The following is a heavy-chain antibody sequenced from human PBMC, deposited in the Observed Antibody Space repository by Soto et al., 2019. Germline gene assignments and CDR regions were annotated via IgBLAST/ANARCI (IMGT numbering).Heavy chain of an antibody. J-gene: IGHJ6*02. CDR3: AKIGYRDYDFLAYYYCMDV. CDR2: ISAYNGNT. CDR1: GYTFTSYG. V-gene: IGHV1-18*01. D-gene: IGHD5-12*01. Sequence: ASVKVSCKASGYTFTSYGISWVRQAPGQGLEWMGWISAYNGNTNYAQKFQGRVTVTTDTSTNTAYMELRSLRSDDTAVYYCAKIGYRDYDFLAYYYCMDVWGQGTPVTVSS.